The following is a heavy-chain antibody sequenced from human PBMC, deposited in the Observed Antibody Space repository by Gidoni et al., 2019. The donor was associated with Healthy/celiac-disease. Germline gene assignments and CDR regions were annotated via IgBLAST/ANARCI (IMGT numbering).Heavy chain of an antibody. J-gene: IGHJ2*01. D-gene: IGHD6-19*01. CDR2: IYYSGST. Sequence: QVQLQESGPGLVKPSETLSLTCTVAGGSISSYYWSWIRQPPGKGLEWIGYIYYSGSTNYNPSLKSRVTISVDTSKNQFSLKLSSVTAADTAVYYCARERYSSGWSIGRGSFDLWGRGTLVTVSS. CDR1: GGSISSYY. V-gene: IGHV4-59*01. CDR3: ARERYSSGWSIGRGSFDL.